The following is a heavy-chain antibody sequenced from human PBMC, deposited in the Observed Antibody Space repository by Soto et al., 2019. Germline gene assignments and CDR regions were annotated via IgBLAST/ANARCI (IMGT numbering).Heavy chain of an antibody. CDR1: GGSISSSNW. Sequence: SGTLSLTCAVSGGSISSSNWWSWVRQPPGKGLEWIGEIYHSGSTNYNPSLKSRVTISVDKSKNQFSLKLSSVTAADTAVYYCARSRILTSPYYDFWSGPYGMDVRGQGTTVTVSS. CDR2: IYHSGST. J-gene: IGHJ6*02. D-gene: IGHD3-3*01. V-gene: IGHV4-4*02. CDR3: ARSRILTSPYYDFWSGPYGMDV.